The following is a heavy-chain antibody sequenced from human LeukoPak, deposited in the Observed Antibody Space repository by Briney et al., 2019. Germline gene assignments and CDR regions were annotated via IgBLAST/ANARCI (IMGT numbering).Heavy chain of an antibody. CDR2: IYPGDSDT. CDR1: GYSFTSYW. V-gene: IGHV5-51*01. CDR3: ARRSYSSGWHGTLDY. Sequence: GESLKISCKGSGYSFTSYWIGWVRQMPGNGLEWMGIIYPGDSDTRYSPSFQGQVTISADKSISTAYLQWSSLKASDTAMYYCARRSYSSGWHGTLDYWGQGTLVTVSS. J-gene: IGHJ4*02. D-gene: IGHD6-19*01.